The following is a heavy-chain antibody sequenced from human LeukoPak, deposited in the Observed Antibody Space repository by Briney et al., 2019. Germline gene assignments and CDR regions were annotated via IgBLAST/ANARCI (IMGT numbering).Heavy chain of an antibody. Sequence: PGGSLRLSCAASGFTFSSYSMNWVRQAPGKGLEWVSSISSSSSHIYYADSVRGRFTISRDNAKNSLYLQMNSLRAEDTAVYYCARGDRSGNYYGSGSPWGQGTLVTVSS. CDR3: ARGDRSGNYYGSGSP. J-gene: IGHJ5*02. CDR2: ISSSSSHI. V-gene: IGHV3-21*01. CDR1: GFTFSSYS. D-gene: IGHD3-10*01.